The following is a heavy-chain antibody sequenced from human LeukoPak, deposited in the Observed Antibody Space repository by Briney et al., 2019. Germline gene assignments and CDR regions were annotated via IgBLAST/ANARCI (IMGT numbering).Heavy chain of an antibody. Sequence: ASVKVSCKASGGTFSSYAISWVRQDPGQGLEWMGRIIPILGIANYAQKFQGRVTIIADKSTSTAYMELSSLRSEDTAVYYCARDLYSGHEGNAFDIWGQGTMVTVSS. CDR3: ARDLYSGHEGNAFDI. CDR1: GGTFSSYA. CDR2: IIPILGIA. J-gene: IGHJ3*02. V-gene: IGHV1-69*04. D-gene: IGHD5-12*01.